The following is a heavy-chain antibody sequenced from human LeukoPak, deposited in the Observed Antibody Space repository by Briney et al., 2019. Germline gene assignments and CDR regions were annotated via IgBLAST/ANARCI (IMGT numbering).Heavy chain of an antibody. Sequence: GGSLRLPCAASGFTVNSNYMSWVRQAPGKGLEWVSVIHSGGNTYYADSVKGRFTISRDNPKNTLYLLMNSLRAEDTAVYYCAREVSYRSSWYLDYWGQGTLVTVSS. CDR1: GFTVNSNY. V-gene: IGHV3-53*01. J-gene: IGHJ4*02. D-gene: IGHD6-13*01. CDR2: IHSGGNT. CDR3: AREVSYRSSWYLDY.